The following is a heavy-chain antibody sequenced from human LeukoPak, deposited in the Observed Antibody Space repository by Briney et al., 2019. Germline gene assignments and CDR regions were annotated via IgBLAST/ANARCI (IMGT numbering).Heavy chain of an antibody. V-gene: IGHV3-23*01. CDR1: GFTFSSYA. CDR3: AKPPPRSGSYSPGVY. Sequence: GGSLRRSCAASGFTFSSYAMSWVRQAPGKGLEWVSAISGSGGSTYYADSVKGRFTISRDNSKNTLYLQMNSLRAEDTAVYYCAKPPPRSGSYSPGVYWGQGTLVTVSS. D-gene: IGHD1-26*01. CDR2: ISGSGGST. J-gene: IGHJ4*02.